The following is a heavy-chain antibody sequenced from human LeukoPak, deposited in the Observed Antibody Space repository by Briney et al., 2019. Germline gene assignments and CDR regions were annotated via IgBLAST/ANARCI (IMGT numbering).Heavy chain of an antibody. D-gene: IGHD3-3*01. CDR3: ARVGLRFLEWLLPLYYFDY. CDR1: GGSFSGYY. V-gene: IGHV4-34*01. J-gene: IGHJ4*02. CDR2: INHSGST. Sequence: SETLSLTCGVYGGSFSGYYWSWIRQPPGKGLEWIGEINHSGSTNYNPSLKSRVTISVDTSKNQFSLKLSSVTAADTAVYYCARVGLRFLEWLLPLYYFDYWGQGTLVTVSS.